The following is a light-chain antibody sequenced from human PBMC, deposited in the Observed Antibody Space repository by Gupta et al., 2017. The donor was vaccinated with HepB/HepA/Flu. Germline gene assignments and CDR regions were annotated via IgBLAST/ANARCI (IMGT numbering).Light chain of an antibody. Sequence: EIVLTQSPATLSLSPGERVTLSCRASQSVRSYLAWYQQKPGQAPRLLIYDASNRATGIPARFSGSGSGTDFTLTISSLEPEDFGVYYCQQRNSWPITFGQGTRLEIK. V-gene: IGKV3-11*01. CDR1: QSVRSY. J-gene: IGKJ5*01. CDR2: DAS. CDR3: QQRNSWPIT.